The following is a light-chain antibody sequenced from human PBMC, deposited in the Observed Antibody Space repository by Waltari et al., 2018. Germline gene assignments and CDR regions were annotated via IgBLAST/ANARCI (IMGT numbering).Light chain of an antibody. CDR3: QHYSPYSWT. CDR1: QSISSS. Sequence: DTQMTQSPSTLSASGGDRVTITCRASQSISSSLAWYQQKPGRAPRLLIYDASTLESGVPLRFSGSGSGTEFTLTISKLQPDDFATYFCQHYSPYSWTFGQGTKVEIK. CDR2: DAS. J-gene: IGKJ1*01. V-gene: IGKV1-5*01.